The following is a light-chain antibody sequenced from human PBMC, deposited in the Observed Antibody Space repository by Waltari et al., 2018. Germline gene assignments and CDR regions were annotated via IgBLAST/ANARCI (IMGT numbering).Light chain of an antibody. CDR1: ERVSSNY. V-gene: IGKV3-20*01. Sequence: EVAFTQSAGTLALSLGERATLVCMASERVSSNYLAWYQQRPGQAPRLRLHGSSSRATRKTDRFSGSGSGTDFTRTISRLEREDCAVYYCQQYGRSWYTFGQRTKLEIK. CDR3: QQYGRSWYT. CDR2: GSS. J-gene: IGKJ2*01.